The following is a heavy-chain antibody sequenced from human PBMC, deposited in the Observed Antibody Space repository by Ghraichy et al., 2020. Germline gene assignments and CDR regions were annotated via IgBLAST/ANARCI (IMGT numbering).Heavy chain of an antibody. CDR3: GRYLSPDY. CDR2: ISGSGDST. D-gene: IGHD1-1*01. CDR1: GFTFSSYA. V-gene: IGHV3-23*01. J-gene: IGHJ4*02. Sequence: GGSLRLSCAASGFTFSSYAMSWVRQAPGKGLEWVSGISGSGDSTYYADSVKGRFTISRDNSKNTLFLQMNSLRAEDTAIYYCGRYLSPDYCGQGTLVTVSS.